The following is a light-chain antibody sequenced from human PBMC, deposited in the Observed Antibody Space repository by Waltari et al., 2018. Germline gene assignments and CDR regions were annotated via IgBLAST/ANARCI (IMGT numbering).Light chain of an antibody. CDR3: YSSDSTGLRV. CDR2: DDT. CDR1: ELPRKY. J-gene: IGLJ1*01. Sequence: SYELTQPPSVSVSPGQTARITCPGHELPRKYAYWFQQKSGQAPRRVIYDDTKRPSGIPERFSGSSSGTVATLTISGAQVDDEADYYCYSSDSTGLRVFGGGTTVVVL. V-gene: IGLV3-10*01.